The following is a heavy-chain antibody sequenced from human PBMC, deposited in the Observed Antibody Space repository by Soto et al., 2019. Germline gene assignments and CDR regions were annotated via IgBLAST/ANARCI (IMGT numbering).Heavy chain of an antibody. Sequence: QVQLQESGPGLVKPSQTLSLTCTVSGGSLSSGGYYWTWIRQHPGKGLEWIGYIYYSGSTSYNPSLKSRVTITVNTTXNQFSLKLSSVTAADTAVYYCARWLQFGSYYGMDVWGQGTTVTVSS. CDR3: ARWLQFGSYYGMDV. CDR2: IYYSGST. D-gene: IGHD5-12*01. J-gene: IGHJ6*02. CDR1: GGSLSSGGYY. V-gene: IGHV4-31*03.